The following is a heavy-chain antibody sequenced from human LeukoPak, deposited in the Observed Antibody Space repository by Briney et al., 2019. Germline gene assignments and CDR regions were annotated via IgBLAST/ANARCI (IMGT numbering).Heavy chain of an antibody. CDR2: FDPEDGKT. D-gene: IGHD5-12*01. Sequence: ASVKVSCKVSGYTLTELSMHWVRQAPGKGLEWMGGFDPEDGKTIYAQKFQGRVTMTEDTSTDTSYMELSSLRSEDTAVYYCATASRGYSGYRNFDYWGQGTLVTVSS. CDR3: ATASRGYSGYRNFDY. CDR1: GYTLTELS. V-gene: IGHV1-24*01. J-gene: IGHJ4*02.